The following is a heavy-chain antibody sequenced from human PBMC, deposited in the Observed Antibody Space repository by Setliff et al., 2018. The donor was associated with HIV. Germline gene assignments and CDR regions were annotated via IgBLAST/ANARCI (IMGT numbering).Heavy chain of an antibody. J-gene: IGHJ4*02. V-gene: IGHV4-38-2*01. CDR1: GYSISSGYY. CDR2: IYHSGST. Sequence: ETLSLTCAVSGYSISSGYYWGWIRQPPGKGLEWIGSIYHSGSTYYNPSLKSRVTISLDKSKNQFSLKLSSVTAADTAVDYCARVGWDYYDSSGVGEFDYWGQGTLVTVSS. D-gene: IGHD3-22*01. CDR3: ARVGWDYYDSSGVGEFDY.